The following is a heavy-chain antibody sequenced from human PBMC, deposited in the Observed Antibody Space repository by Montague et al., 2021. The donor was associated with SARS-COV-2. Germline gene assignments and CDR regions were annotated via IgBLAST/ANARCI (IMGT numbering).Heavy chain of an antibody. CDR1: GDSVVSNRRT. J-gene: IGHJ6*02. CDR3: TSGREGNYNVMDV. CDR2: PYFRSKRYN. Sequence: CAISGDSVVSNRRTWKWDRHSPPRRLERVGRPYFRSKRYNDCAVSVRGRVTINPDTSKNQFSLQLNSVTPEDTAIYYCTSGREGNYNVMDVWGQGTTVTVSS. V-gene: IGHV6-1*01. D-gene: IGHD1-1*01.